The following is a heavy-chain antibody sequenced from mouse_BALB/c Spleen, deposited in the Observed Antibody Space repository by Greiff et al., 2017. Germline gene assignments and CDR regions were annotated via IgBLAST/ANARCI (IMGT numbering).Heavy chain of an antibody. CDR2: ISYDGSN. V-gene: IGHV3-6*02. Sequence: EVQLEESGPGLVKPSQSLSLSCSVSGYSITSCYFWYLIRQLPGNKLGWIGYISYDGSNNYNPSLKNRISITRDTSTNQFFLKLNSVTTEDTATYYCAREITTVYAMDYWGQGTSVTVSS. CDR3: AREITTVYAMDY. D-gene: IGHD1-1*01. CDR1: GYSITSCYF. J-gene: IGHJ4*01.